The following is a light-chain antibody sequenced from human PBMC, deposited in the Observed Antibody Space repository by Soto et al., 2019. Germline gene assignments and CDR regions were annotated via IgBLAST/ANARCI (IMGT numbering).Light chain of an antibody. CDR1: SSDVGGYNL. CDR3: SSYAGRSSYSA. Sequence: QSVLTQPASVSGSPGQSVTISCTGTSSDVGGYNLVSWYQQHPGKAPKLMIYEGNKRPSGVSNRFSGARSGNTASLKISGLQSEDETDYYCSSYAGRSSYSAFGLGTKVTV. J-gene: IGLJ1*01. CDR2: EGN. V-gene: IGLV2-23*01.